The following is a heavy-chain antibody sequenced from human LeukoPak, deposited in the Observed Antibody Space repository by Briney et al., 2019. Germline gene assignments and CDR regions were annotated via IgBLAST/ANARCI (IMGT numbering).Heavy chain of an antibody. J-gene: IGHJ4*02. CDR2: ISWNSGSI. CDR1: GFTFDDYA. CDR3: AKATYRSGWLPFDY. Sequence: GGSLRLSCAASGFTFDDYAMHWVRQAPGKGLEWVSGISWNSGSIGYADSVKGRFTISRDNAKNSLYLQMNSLRAEDTALYYCAKATYRSGWLPFDYWGQGTLVTVSS. V-gene: IGHV3-9*01. D-gene: IGHD6-19*01.